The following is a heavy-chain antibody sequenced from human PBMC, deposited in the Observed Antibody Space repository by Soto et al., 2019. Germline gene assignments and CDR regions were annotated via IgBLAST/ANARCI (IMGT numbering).Heavy chain of an antibody. CDR3: TRGWTGYCSSTSCHTHWFDP. V-gene: IGHV3-49*04. CDR2: IRSKAYGGTT. Sequence: GGSLRLSCTASGFTFGDYAMSWVRQAPGNGLEWVGFIRSKAYGGTTEYAASVKGHFTISRDDSQSIADLHMTRLTAEDTAVYSWTRGWTGYCSSTSCHTHWFDPWGQGTLVNVS. D-gene: IGHD2-2*02. J-gene: IGHJ5*02. CDR1: GFTFGDYA.